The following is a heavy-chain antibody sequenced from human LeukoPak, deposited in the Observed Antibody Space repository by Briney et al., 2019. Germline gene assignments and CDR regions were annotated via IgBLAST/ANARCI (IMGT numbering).Heavy chain of an antibody. J-gene: IGHJ4*02. CDR3: ARGHTAMLYYFDY. Sequence: SETLSLTCTVSGGSISRSSNYWGWIRQPPGMGLEWIGGIDYSGSTYYNPSLKSRVTISVDTSKNQFSLQLNSVTPEDTAVYYCARGHTAMLYYFDYWGQGTLVTVSS. CDR2: IDYSGST. CDR1: GGSISRSSNY. V-gene: IGHV4-39*01. D-gene: IGHD5-18*01.